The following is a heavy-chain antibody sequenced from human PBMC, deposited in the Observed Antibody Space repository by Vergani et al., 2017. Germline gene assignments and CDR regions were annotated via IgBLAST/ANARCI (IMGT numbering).Heavy chain of an antibody. V-gene: IGHV3-30*18. CDR2: ISYDGSYK. Sequence: QVQLVESGGGVVQPGRSLSLSCAASGFIFSSYGIHWVRQAPGKGLEWVAVISYDGSYKYYADSVKGRFTISRDNPKNTLYLQMNSLRAEDTAVYYCAKSXSYYDSSGYYYFDYWGQGTLVTVSS. J-gene: IGHJ4*02. D-gene: IGHD3-22*01. CDR3: AKSXSYYDSSGYYYFDY. CDR1: GFIFSSYG.